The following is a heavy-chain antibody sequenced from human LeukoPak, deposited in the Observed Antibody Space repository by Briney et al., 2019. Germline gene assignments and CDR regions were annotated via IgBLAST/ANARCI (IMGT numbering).Heavy chain of an antibody. CDR2: ISSSSATI. CDR1: GFS. V-gene: IGHV3-48*01. D-gene: IGHD6-6*01. CDR3: ARDRHVPGLYYYYMGV. J-gene: IGHJ6*03. Sequence: GGSLRLSCEGSGFSWVRQAPGKGLESVSYISSSSATIFYADSVKGRFTISRDNAKNSLYLQMNSLRPEDTAVYFCARDRHVPGLYYYYMGVWGKGTTVTVSS.